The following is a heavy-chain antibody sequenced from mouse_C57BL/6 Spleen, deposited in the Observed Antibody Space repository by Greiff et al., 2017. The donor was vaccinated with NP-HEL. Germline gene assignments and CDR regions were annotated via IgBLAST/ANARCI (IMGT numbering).Heavy chain of an antibody. CDR2: INPNNGGT. V-gene: IGHV1-26*01. D-gene: IGHD2-10*01. CDR3: ADLLSMFAY. J-gene: IGHJ3*01. Sequence: VQLQQSGPKLVKPGASVKISCKASGYTFTDYYMNWVKQSHGKSLEWIGDINPNNGGTSYNQKFKGKATLTVDKSSSTAYMELRSLTSEDSAVYYCADLLSMFAYWGQGTLVTVSA. CDR1: GYTFTDYY.